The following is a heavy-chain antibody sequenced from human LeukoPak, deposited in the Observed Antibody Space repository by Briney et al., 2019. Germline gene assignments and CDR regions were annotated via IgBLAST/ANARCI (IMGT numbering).Heavy chain of an antibody. CDR2: IKSDGSST. Sequence: PGGSLRLSCAASGFTFSSYWMRWVRQAPGKGLVWVSRIKSDGSSTSYADSVKGRFTISRDNAKNTLYLQMNSLRAEDTAVYYCARDCDYYDSSGYYYWGQGTLVTVSS. D-gene: IGHD3-22*01. CDR3: ARDCDYYDSSGYYY. V-gene: IGHV3-74*01. J-gene: IGHJ4*02. CDR1: GFTFSSYW.